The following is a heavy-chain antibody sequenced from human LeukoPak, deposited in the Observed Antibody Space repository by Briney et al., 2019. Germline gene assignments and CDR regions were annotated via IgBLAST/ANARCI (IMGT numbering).Heavy chain of an antibody. Sequence: SETLSLTCTVSGGSINNYYWSWIRQPPGKGLEWIGYIYYSGSTNYNPSLKSRVTISVDTSKNQFSLKLSSVTAADTAVYYCARASTSSSGYLRYFFDYWGQGTLVTVSS. CDR2: IYYSGST. D-gene: IGHD6-19*01. J-gene: IGHJ4*02. V-gene: IGHV4-59*01. CDR3: ARASTSSSGYLRYFFDY. CDR1: GGSINNYY.